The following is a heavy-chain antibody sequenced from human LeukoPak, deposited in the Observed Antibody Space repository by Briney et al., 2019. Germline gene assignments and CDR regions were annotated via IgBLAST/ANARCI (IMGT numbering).Heavy chain of an antibody. D-gene: IGHD6-13*01. CDR2: INPSGGST. CDR3: ARPYSSSWVSHGWFDP. V-gene: IGHV1-46*01. J-gene: IGHJ5*02. CDR1: GYTFTSNY. Sequence: ASVKVSCKASGYTFTSNYMHWLRQAPGQGLEWMGVINPSGGSTIYAQKFRGRVTMTRDMSTSTDYMELSSLKSEDTAVYYCARPYSSSWVSHGWFDPWGQGTLVTVSS.